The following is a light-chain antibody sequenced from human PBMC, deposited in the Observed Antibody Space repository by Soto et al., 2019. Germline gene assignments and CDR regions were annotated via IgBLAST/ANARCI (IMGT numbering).Light chain of an antibody. CDR1: SSNIGAGYD. J-gene: IGLJ1*01. V-gene: IGLV1-40*01. CDR2: GNS. Sequence: QSVLTQPPSVSGAPGQRVTISCTGSSSNIGAGYDVHWYQQLPGTAPKLLIYGNSNRPSGVPDRFSGSKSGTSASLAITGLLAEDEADYYCQSYDSSLSAPYVFGTGTKLPVL. CDR3: QSYDSSLSAPYV.